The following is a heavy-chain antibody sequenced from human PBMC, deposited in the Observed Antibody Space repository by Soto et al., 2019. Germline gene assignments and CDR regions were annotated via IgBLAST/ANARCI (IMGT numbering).Heavy chain of an antibody. J-gene: IGHJ6*02. Sequence: SETLSLTCTVSGGSISSYYWNWIRQPPGKGLEWIGYIYYSGSTNYNPSLKSRVTISVDTSKNQFSLKLSSVTAADTAVYYCAGGEWLGEFYGMDVWGQGTKVTVSS. V-gene: IGHV4-59*01. CDR1: GGSISSYY. CDR2: IYYSGST. D-gene: IGHD3-10*01. CDR3: AGGEWLGEFYGMDV.